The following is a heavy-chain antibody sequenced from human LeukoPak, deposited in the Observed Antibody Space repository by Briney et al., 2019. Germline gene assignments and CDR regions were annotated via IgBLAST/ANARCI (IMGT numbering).Heavy chain of an antibody. CDR1: GFTFSSYA. Sequence: GGSLRLSCAASGFTFSSYAMHWVRQAPGKGLEGVAVISYDGSNKYYADSVKGRFTISRDNSKNTLYLQMNSLRAEDTAVYYCAREGRWLLNRPNLKYFDYWGQGTLVTVSS. CDR3: AREGRWLLNRPNLKYFDY. V-gene: IGHV3-30-3*01. J-gene: IGHJ4*02. CDR2: ISYDGSNK. D-gene: IGHD5-12*01.